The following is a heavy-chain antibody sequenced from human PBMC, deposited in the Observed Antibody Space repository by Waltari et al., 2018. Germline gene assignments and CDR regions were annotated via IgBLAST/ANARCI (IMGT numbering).Heavy chain of an antibody. CDR1: SDSIAATDNY. J-gene: IGHJ4*02. Sequence: QVRLQESGPGLVKTSETLSLTCSVSSDSIAATDNYWAWIRQPPGKGLEWIGSIHRGGNTYSDPSLKSRVTISVDTSKNRFSLKVDSVTAADTSIYYCARQQSVPTSGCFDFWGQGAQVAVSA. CDR2: IHRGGNT. CDR3: ARQQSVPTSGCFDF. D-gene: IGHD3-10*01. V-gene: IGHV4-39*01.